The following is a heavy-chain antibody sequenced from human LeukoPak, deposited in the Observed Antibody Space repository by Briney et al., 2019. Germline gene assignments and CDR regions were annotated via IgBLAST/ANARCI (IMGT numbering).Heavy chain of an antibody. CDR1: GFTFSSYG. CDR3: AKDRRTPGITMVRGDLDY. D-gene: IGHD3-10*01. CDR2: ISYDGSNK. Sequence: GGSLRLSCAASGFTFSSYGMHWVRQAPGKGLEWVAVISYDGSNKYYADSVKGRFTISRDNSKNTLYLQMNSLRAEDTAVYYCAKDRRTPGITMVRGDLDYWGQGTLVTVSS. J-gene: IGHJ4*02. V-gene: IGHV3-30*18.